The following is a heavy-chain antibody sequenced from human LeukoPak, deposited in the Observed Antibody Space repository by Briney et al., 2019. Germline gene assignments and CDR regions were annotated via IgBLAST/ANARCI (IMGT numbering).Heavy chain of an antibody. CDR1: GGSISTYY. D-gene: IGHD6-6*01. V-gene: IGHV4-59*01. J-gene: IGHJ3*02. CDR3: ARSASSSSRSAFDI. CDR2: IYYTGNT. Sequence: SETLSLTCTVSGGSISTYYWSWIRKPPGKGLEWIGYIYYTGNTNYNPSLKNRVTISVDTSKNHVSLQLSSVTAADTAFYYCARSASSSSRSAFDIWGQGTMVTVSS.